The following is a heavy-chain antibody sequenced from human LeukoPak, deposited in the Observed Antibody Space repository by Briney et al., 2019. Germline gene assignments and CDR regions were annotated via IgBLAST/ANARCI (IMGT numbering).Heavy chain of an antibody. CDR1: GFTFSSYW. Sequence: PGGSLRLSCAASGFTFSSYWMHWVRQAPGKGLVWLSDISSDGKTARYADSVKGRFTVSRDNAKNTLNLQMNSLRAEDTAVYYCGRVGEKGYWGQGTLVTVSS. J-gene: IGHJ4*02. V-gene: IGHV3-74*01. CDR2: ISSDGKTA. CDR3: GRVGEKGY. D-gene: IGHD3-3*01.